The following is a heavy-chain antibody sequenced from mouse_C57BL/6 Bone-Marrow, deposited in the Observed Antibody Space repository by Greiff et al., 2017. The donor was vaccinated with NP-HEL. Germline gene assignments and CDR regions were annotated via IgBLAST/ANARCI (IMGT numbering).Heavy chain of an antibody. Sequence: VQLQQSGAELVKPGASVKISCKASGYAFSSHWMNWVKQRPGKGLEWIGQIYPGDGDTNYNGKFKGKATLTADKSSSTAYMQLSRLTSEDAAVYCCAGRGGDYWGQGTTLTVSS. V-gene: IGHV1-80*01. CDR1: GYAFSSHW. J-gene: IGHJ2*01. CDR3: AGRGGDY. CDR2: IYPGDGDT.